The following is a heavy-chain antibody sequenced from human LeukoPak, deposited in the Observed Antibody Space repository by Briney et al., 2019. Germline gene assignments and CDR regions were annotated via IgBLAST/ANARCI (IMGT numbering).Heavy chain of an antibody. CDR2: IKQDGSEK. Sequence: PGGSLRLSCAGSGFRFSDYSMNWVRQAPGKGLEWVANIKQDGSEKYYVDSVKGRFTISRDNAKNSLYLQMNSLRAEDTAVYYCARDDIDAFDIWGQGTMVTVSS. CDR3: ARDDIDAFDI. CDR1: GFRFSDYS. D-gene: IGHD5-12*01. V-gene: IGHV3-7*01. J-gene: IGHJ3*02.